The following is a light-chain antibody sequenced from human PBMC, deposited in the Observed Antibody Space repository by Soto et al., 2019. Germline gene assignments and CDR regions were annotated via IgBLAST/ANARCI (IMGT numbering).Light chain of an antibody. Sequence: DTVMTQSPLSLPVTPGEPASISCKSSQSLLHSNGYNYVDWYLQKPGQSPQLLIPLASNRASGVPDRFSGSGSGTDFTLTISRVEAEDVAVYYFLQPLQAPPTFGQGTKVEIK. CDR2: LAS. V-gene: IGKV2-28*01. CDR3: LQPLQAPPT. J-gene: IGKJ1*01. CDR1: QSLLHSNGYNY.